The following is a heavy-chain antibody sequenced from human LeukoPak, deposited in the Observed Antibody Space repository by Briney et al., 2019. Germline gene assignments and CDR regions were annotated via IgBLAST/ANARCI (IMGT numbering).Heavy chain of an antibody. J-gene: IGHJ4*02. CDR1: GGSISSYY. CDR3: ARDRRITMVRGVSGARRNDY. D-gene: IGHD3-10*01. CDR2: INHSGST. V-gene: IGHV4-34*01. Sequence: SETLSLTCTVSGGSISSYYWSWIRQPPGKGLEWIGEINHSGSTNYNPSLKSRVTISVDTSKNQFSLKLSSVTAADTAVYYCARDRRITMVRGVSGARRNDYWGQGTLVTVSS.